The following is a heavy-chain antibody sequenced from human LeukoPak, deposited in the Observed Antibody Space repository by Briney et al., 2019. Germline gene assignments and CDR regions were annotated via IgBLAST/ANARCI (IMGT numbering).Heavy chain of an antibody. V-gene: IGHV1-8*03. CDR2: MNPNSGNT. CDR3: ARLETYYDFWSGYWGLDY. CDR1: GYTFTSYD. D-gene: IGHD3-3*01. J-gene: IGHJ4*02. Sequence: ASVKVSCKASGYTFTSYDINWVRQATGQGLEWMGWMNPNSGNTGYAQKFQGRVTITRNTSISTAYMELSSLRSDDTAVYYCARLETYYDFWSGYWGLDYWGQGTLVTVSS.